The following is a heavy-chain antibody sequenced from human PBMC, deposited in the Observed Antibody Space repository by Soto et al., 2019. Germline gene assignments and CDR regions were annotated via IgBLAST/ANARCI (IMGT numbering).Heavy chain of an antibody. CDR2: IIPIFGTA. V-gene: IGHV1-69*13. J-gene: IGHJ6*02. D-gene: IGHD2-2*01. CDR3: TCTSCCPYYYYGMDV. Sequence: ASVKVSCKASGGTFSSYAISWVRQAPGQGLEWMGGIIPIFGTANYAQKFQGRVTITADESTSTAYMELSSLRSEDTAVYYCTCTSCCPYYYYGMDVWGQGTTVTVSS. CDR1: GGTFSSYA.